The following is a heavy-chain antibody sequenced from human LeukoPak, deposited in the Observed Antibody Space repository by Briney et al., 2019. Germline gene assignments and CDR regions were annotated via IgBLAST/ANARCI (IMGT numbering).Heavy chain of an antibody. V-gene: IGHV3-20*04. D-gene: IGHD6-19*01. CDR1: GFTFDDYG. Sequence: GGSLRLSCAASGFTFDDYGMSWVRHAPGKGLEWISGVNWNGGSTGYADSVKGRFTISRDNAKNSLYLQMNSLRAEDTAVYYCAREYSSGWYVFDYWGQGTLVTVSS. CDR3: AREYSSGWYVFDY. CDR2: VNWNGGST. J-gene: IGHJ4*02.